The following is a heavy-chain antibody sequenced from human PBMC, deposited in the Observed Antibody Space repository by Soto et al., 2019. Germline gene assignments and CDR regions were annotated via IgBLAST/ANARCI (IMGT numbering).Heavy chain of an antibody. CDR2: IYHTGST. J-gene: IGHJ4*02. CDR1: GGSISSSNW. CDR3: AREGQSDLVLDD. D-gene: IGHD2-8*01. Sequence: QVQLQESGPGLVKPSGTLSLTCAVSGGSISSSNWWSWVRQPSGKGLEWIGEIYHTGSTNYNPSLKSRVTISVDKSKNQVSLKLRSVSAADTAVYYCAREGQSDLVLDDWGQGTLVTVSS. V-gene: IGHV4-4*02.